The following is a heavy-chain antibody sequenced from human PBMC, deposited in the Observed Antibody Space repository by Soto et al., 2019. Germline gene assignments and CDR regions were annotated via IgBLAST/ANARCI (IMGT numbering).Heavy chain of an antibody. CDR2: IRSKAYGGTT. CDR3: TRDKLGYCSGGSCLPGPYYYMDV. D-gene: IGHD2-15*01. Sequence: GGSLRLSCTASGFTFGDYAMSWFRQAPGKGLEWVGFIRSKAYGGTTEYAASVKGRFTISRDDSKSIAYLQMNSLKTEDTAVYYCTRDKLGYCSGGSCLPGPYYYMDVWGKGTTVTVSS. J-gene: IGHJ6*03. V-gene: IGHV3-49*03. CDR1: GFTFGDYA.